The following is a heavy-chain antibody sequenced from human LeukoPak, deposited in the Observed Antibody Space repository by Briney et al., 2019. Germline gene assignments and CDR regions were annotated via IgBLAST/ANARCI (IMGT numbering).Heavy chain of an antibody. CDR1: GFTFSSYA. J-gene: IGHJ4*02. Sequence: GGSLRPSCAASGFTFSSYAMTWVRQAPGKGLEWVSSISVNGGTTYYADSVKGRFTISRDNSKNTLYLQMSSLRAEDTAVYYCARGYYYGSNWGQGTLVTVSS. V-gene: IGHV3-23*01. D-gene: IGHD3-10*01. CDR3: ARGYYYGSN. CDR2: ISVNGGTT.